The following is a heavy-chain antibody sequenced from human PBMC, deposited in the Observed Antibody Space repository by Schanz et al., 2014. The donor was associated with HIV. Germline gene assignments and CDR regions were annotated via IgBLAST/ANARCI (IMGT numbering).Heavy chain of an antibody. CDR1: GYTFNTYD. D-gene: IGHD2-8*01. Sequence: QVQLVQSGAEVREPGASVKVSCKASGYTFNTYDINWVRQAPGQGLEWMGWINPNSGATDSAQKFQGRVTMTRDTSISTAFMELSSLRSDDTAVYYCARDTNFVLDVWGQGTTVTVSS. CDR3: ARDTNFVLDV. J-gene: IGHJ6*02. V-gene: IGHV1-2*02. CDR2: INPNSGAT.